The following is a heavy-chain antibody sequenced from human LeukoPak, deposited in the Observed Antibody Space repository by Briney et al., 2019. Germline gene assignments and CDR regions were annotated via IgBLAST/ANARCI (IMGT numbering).Heavy chain of an antibody. J-gene: IGHJ4*02. CDR3: ARDMNGSGSYYIPYFDY. Sequence: GGSLRLSCAASGFTFSSYWMSWVRQAPGKGLEWVANIKQDGSEKYYVVSMKGRFTISRDNAKNSLYLQMNSLRAEDTAVSYCARDMNGSGSYYIPYFDYWGQGTLVTVSS. CDR2: IKQDGSEK. D-gene: IGHD3-10*01. CDR1: GFTFSSYW. V-gene: IGHV3-7*01.